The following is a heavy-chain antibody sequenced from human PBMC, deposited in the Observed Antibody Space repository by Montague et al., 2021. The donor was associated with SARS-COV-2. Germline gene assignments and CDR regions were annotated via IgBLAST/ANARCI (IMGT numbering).Heavy chain of an antibody. Sequence: SETLSLTCTVSGGSISSYYWSWIRQSAGKGLEWIGRIHTSGSTDYNPSLNSRVTMSVDTSKNQFSLKPSSVTAADTAVYYCASGKYYDFWSGYYSHDYVSGMDVGGQGTTVTVSS. CDR3: ASGKYYDFWSGYYSHDYVSGMDV. CDR1: GGSISSYY. CDR2: IHTSGST. D-gene: IGHD3-3*01. V-gene: IGHV4-4*07. J-gene: IGHJ6*02.